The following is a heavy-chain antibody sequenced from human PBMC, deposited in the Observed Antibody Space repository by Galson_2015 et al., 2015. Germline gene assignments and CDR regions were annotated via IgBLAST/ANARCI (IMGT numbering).Heavy chain of an antibody. V-gene: IGHV3-11*01. J-gene: IGHJ5*02. CDR3: AGPGYDFWSGYYASDP. CDR1: GFTFSNSY. D-gene: IGHD3-3*01. Sequence: SLRLSCAASGFTFSNSYMSWIRQAPGKGLEWLSYIGSSSSTIYYADSVKGRFTTSRDKAKNSLYLQMDSLRADDTAVYYCAGPGYDFWSGYYASDPWGQGALVTVSS. CDR2: IGSSSSTI.